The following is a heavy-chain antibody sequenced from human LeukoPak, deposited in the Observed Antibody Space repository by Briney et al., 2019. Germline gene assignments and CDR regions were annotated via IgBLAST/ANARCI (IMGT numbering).Heavy chain of an antibody. CDR1: GFTFSSYS. V-gene: IGHV3-48*01. CDR2: ISSSSSTI. CDR3: ARVYCSSTSCYDVDFDY. D-gene: IGHD2-2*01. J-gene: IGHJ4*02. Sequence: GGSLRLSCAASGFTFSSYSMNWVRQAPGKGLEWVSYISSSSSTIYYADSVKGRFTISRDNAKNPLYLQMNSLRAEDTAVYYCARVYCSSTSCYDVDFDYWGQGTLVTVSS.